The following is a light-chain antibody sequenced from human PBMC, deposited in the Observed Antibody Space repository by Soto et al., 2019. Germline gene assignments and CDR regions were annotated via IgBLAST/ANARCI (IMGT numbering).Light chain of an antibody. CDR1: SSNIGRNA. CDR3: AAWDDSLNSWV. CDR2: GKT. J-gene: IGLJ3*02. V-gene: IGLV1-44*01. Sequence: QSVLAQPPSASGTPGQRVTIACSGSSSNIGRNAVNWYQQLPGTAPKLLIYGKTHRPSGVPDRFSGSKSGTSVSLAISGLQSEDEADYYCAAWDDSLNSWVFGGGTKLTVL.